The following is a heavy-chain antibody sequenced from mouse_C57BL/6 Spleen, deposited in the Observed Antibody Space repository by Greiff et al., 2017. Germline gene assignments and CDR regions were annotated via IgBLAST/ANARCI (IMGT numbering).Heavy chain of an antibody. V-gene: IGHV1-55*01. Sequence: QVQLQQPGAELVKPGASVKMSCKASGYTFTSYWITWVKQRPGQGLEWIGDIYPGSGSTNYNEKFKSKATLTVDTSSSTAYMQLSSLTSEDSAVYYCARSQGAYYSNYEGYYFDYWGQGTTLTVSS. D-gene: IGHD2-5*01. CDR1: GYTFTSYW. J-gene: IGHJ2*01. CDR3: ARSQGAYYSNYEGYYFDY. CDR2: IYPGSGST.